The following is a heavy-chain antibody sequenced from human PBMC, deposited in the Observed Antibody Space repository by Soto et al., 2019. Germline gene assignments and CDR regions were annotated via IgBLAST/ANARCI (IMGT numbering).Heavy chain of an antibody. CDR1: GLTVSNYY. Sequence: PGGSLRLSCAASGLTVSNYYMSWARQVPGKGLEWVSIIYSGGSTYYADSVKGRFTISRDNSKNALYLQMNSLRADDTAVYYCARGLVRAFFDYWGQGTLVTVSS. V-gene: IGHV3-66*01. CDR3: ARGLVRAFFDY. D-gene: IGHD3-10*01. J-gene: IGHJ4*02. CDR2: IYSGGST.